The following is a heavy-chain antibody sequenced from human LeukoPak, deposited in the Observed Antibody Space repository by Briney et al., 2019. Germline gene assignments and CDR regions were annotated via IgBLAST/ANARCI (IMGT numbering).Heavy chain of an antibody. CDR3: ARDHKDWGVFDY. J-gene: IGHJ4*02. V-gene: IGHV3-48*04. CDR1: GSTFSSHT. Sequence: GGSLRLSCAASGSTFSSHTMNWVRQAPGKGLEWVSYISSTSSVIYYADSVKGRFTISRDNAKNSLYLEMNSVRPEDTAVYYCARDHKDWGVFDYWGQGTLVTVSS. D-gene: IGHD7-27*01. CDR2: ISSTSSVI.